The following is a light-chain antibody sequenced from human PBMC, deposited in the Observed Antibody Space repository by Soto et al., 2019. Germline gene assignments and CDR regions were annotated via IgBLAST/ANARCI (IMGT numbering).Light chain of an antibody. V-gene: IGKV3-15*01. CDR1: QSVSNN. Sequence: EIVLTQSPGTLSLSPGERATLSCRASQSVSNNYLAWYQQKPGQAPRLLIYDASSRATGIPVRFSGSGSGTEFTLTISSLQSEDFGVYYCQQNKDWSGTFGQGTKVDIK. CDR2: DAS. CDR3: QQNKDWSGT. J-gene: IGKJ1*01.